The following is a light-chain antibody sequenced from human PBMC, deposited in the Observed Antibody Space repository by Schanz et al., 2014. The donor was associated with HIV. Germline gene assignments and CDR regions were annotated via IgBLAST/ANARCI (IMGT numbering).Light chain of an antibody. CDR1: QDISNY. Sequence: DIQMTQSPSSLSASVGDRVTITCQASQDISNYLNWYQQKPGKAPKLLIYHASNLETGVPSRFTGGGSGTDFTFTISSLQPEDYETYFCQQFDSLPITFGQGTRLEIK. V-gene: IGKV1-33*01. CDR2: HAS. J-gene: IGKJ5*01. CDR3: QQFDSLPIT.